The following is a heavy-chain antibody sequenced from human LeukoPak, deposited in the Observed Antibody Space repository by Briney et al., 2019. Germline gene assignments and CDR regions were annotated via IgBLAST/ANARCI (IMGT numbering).Heavy chain of an antibody. V-gene: IGHV5-51*01. CDR1: GYSFTTYW. CDR3: ARGIVVLSDANDAFDI. CDR2: VYPGDSDT. Sequence: GESLKISCKASGYSFTTYWIGWVRQMPGKGLEWMGIVYPGDSDTRYSPSFQGQVTISADKSISTAYLQWSSLKASDTAMYYCARGIVVLSDANDAFDIWGQGTMVTVSS. D-gene: IGHD2-2*01. J-gene: IGHJ3*02.